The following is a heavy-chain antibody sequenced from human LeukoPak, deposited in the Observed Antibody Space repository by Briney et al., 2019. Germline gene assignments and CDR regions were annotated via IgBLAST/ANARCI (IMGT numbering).Heavy chain of an antibody. D-gene: IGHD3-10*01. V-gene: IGHV3-30*18. J-gene: IGHJ5*02. CDR2: ISYDGSNK. Sequence: GGSLRLSCAASRFTFSSYGMHWVRQAPGKGLEWVAVISYDGSNKYYADSVKGRFTISRDNSKNTLYLQMNSLRAEDTAVYYCAKELRTGSGPNWFDPWGQGTLVTVSS. CDR3: AKELRTGSGPNWFDP. CDR1: RFTFSSYG.